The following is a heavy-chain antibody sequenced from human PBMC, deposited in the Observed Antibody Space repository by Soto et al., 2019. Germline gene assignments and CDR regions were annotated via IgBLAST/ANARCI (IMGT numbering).Heavy chain of an antibody. D-gene: IGHD2-21*02. CDR3: AREETAWPLAYGLDV. J-gene: IGHJ6*02. CDR1: GFTFSSYS. V-gene: IGHV3-21*01. CDR2: IGTRSDI. Sequence: KPGGSLRLSCAASGFTFSSYSMHWVRQAPGKGLEWVSSIGTRSDIYYADSVKGRFTISRDNAKNSLSLQMNSMTAEDTAVYYCAREETAWPLAYGLDVWGQGTPVTVSS.